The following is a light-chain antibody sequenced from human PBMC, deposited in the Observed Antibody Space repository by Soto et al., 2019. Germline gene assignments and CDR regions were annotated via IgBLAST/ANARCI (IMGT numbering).Light chain of an antibody. J-gene: IGLJ2*01. CDR2: EDN. CDR3: QSYDSSNQV. Sequence: NSMLTQPHSVSESPGKTGTISCTRSSGSIASNYVQWYQQRPGSAPTTVIYEDNQRPSGVPDRFSGSIDSSSNSASLTISGLKTEDEADYYCQSYDSSNQVFGGGTKLTVL. CDR1: SGSIASNY. V-gene: IGLV6-57*04.